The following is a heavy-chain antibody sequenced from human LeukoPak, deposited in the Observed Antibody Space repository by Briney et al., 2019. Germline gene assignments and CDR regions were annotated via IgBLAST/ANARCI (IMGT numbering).Heavy chain of an antibody. V-gene: IGHV4-34*01. CDR3: ARGVRRSIVVVPAANYYMDV. D-gene: IGHD2-2*01. J-gene: IGHJ6*03. CDR2: INHSGST. Sequence: SETLSLTCAVYGGSFSGYYWSWIRQPPGKGLEWIGEINHSGSTNYNPSLKSRVTISVDTPKNQFSLKLSSVTAADTAVYYCARGVRRSIVVVPAANYYMDVWGKGTTVTVSS. CDR1: GGSFSGYY.